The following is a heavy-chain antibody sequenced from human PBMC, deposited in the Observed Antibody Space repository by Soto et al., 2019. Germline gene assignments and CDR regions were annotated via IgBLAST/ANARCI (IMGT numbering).Heavy chain of an antibody. Sequence: QVQLHESGPGLVKPSETLSLICIVSGDSISSGAFYWNWIRQFPGKGLGWIGNIFHSGPTYYNPYTKSRLSTSVATTKNQISLELGSVTAADTAVYFCAIDERSNNFCGEGLDVWGQGITVLVSS. CDR3: AIDERSNNFCGEGLDV. CDR1: GDSISSGAFY. D-gene: IGHD3-3*01. J-gene: IGHJ6*02. V-gene: IGHV4-31*03. CDR2: IFHSGPT.